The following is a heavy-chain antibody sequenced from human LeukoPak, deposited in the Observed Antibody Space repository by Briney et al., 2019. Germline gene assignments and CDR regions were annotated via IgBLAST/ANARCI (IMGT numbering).Heavy chain of an antibody. D-gene: IGHD3-22*01. CDR3: ARDRGYYDSSGYTFYYYGLDV. Sequence: GGSLRLSCTASGFTFNTYAMGWVRQAPGKGLEWVSGISGGGANTQYADSVKGRFIISRDSSKNTLWLQMNSLRAEDTAVYFCARDRGYYDSSGYTFYYYGLDVWGQGTTVTVSS. J-gene: IGHJ6*02. V-gene: IGHV3-23*01. CDR1: GFTFNTYA. CDR2: ISGGGANT.